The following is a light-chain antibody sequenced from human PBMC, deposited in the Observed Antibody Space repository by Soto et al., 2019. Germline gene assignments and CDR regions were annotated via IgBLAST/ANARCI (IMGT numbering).Light chain of an antibody. Sequence: DIQMTQSPSSLSASVGDRVTITCQASQDISNYLNWYQQKPGKAPKLLIYDASNLETGVPSRFSGSGSGTDFTFTISSLQPEDIATYYCQQYGNPALTFGGGTKVEIK. CDR2: DAS. J-gene: IGKJ4*01. CDR1: QDISNY. CDR3: QQYGNPALT. V-gene: IGKV1-33*01.